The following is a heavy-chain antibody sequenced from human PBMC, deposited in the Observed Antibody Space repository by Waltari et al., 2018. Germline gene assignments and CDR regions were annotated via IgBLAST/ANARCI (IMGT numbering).Heavy chain of an antibody. CDR1: GGTFSSYA. CDR3: ARVAGDGYNFGPGLYGMDV. Sequence: QVQLVQSGAEVKKPGSSVKVSCKASGGTFSSYAISWVRQAPGQGLEWMGGIIPIFGTANYAQKFQGRVTITADESTSTAYMELSSLRSEDTAVYYRARVAGDGYNFGPGLYGMDVWGQGTTVTVSS. D-gene: IGHD5-12*01. V-gene: IGHV1-69*01. CDR2: IIPIFGTA. J-gene: IGHJ6*02.